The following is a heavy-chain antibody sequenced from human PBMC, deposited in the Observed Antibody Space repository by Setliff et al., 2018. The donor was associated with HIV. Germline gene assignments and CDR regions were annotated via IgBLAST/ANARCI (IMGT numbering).Heavy chain of an antibody. J-gene: IGHJ3*01. D-gene: IGHD1-26*01. CDR2: INHTGST. CDR3: ARDHNSGTLHAFDL. Sequence: PSETLSLTCAVYGGSFRGYHWSWIRQPPEKGLEWIGEINHTGSTNYNPSLKGRITTSVDTSKKQFSLDLYSVTAADTAVYYCARDHNSGTLHAFDLWGQGTKVTVS. V-gene: IGHV4-34*10. CDR1: GGSFRGYH.